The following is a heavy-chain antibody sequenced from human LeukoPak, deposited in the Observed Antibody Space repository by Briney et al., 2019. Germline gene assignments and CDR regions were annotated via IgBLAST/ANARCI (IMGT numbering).Heavy chain of an antibody. J-gene: IGHJ4*02. CDR3: AKDSLDAYYYDSSGYPGGY. Sequence: GGPLRLSCAASGFTFSSYGMHWVRQAPGKGLEWVAVISYDGSNKYYADSVKGRFTISRDNSKNTLYLQMNSLRAEDTAVYYCAKDSLDAYYYDSSGYPGGYWGQGTLVTVSS. D-gene: IGHD3-22*01. CDR1: GFTFSSYG. CDR2: ISYDGSNK. V-gene: IGHV3-30*18.